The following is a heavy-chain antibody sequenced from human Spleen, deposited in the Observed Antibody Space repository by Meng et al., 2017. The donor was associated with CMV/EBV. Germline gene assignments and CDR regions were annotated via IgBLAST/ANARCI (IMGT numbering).Heavy chain of an antibody. J-gene: IGHJ5*02. CDR3: ARDLPAYCSSTSCSPNWFDP. D-gene: IGHD2-2*01. CDR1: GYTFTGYY. V-gene: IGHV1-2*02. Sequence: ASVKVSCTAAGYTFTGYYIHWVRQAPGQGLEWMGWINPSSGATDYTQKFRGRVTVTSDTSIRTAYMELSRLRSDDTAVYYCARDLPAYCSSTSCSPNWFDPWGQGTLVTVSS. CDR2: INPSSGAT.